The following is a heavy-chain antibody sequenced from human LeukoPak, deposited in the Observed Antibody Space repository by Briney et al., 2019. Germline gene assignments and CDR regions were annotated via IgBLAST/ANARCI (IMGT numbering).Heavy chain of an antibody. CDR1: GFTFSSYA. J-gene: IGHJ4*02. D-gene: IGHD1/OR15-1a*01. Sequence: GRSLRLSCATSGFTFSSYAMHWVRQAPGKGLEWVALISYDGINQYYADSVKGRFIISRDNSRNTLYLQLNSLRLEDTAVYYCTLTTFGVVYYFDYWGQGTLVTVSS. CDR3: TLTTFGVVYYFDY. V-gene: IGHV3-30*04. CDR2: ISYDGINQ.